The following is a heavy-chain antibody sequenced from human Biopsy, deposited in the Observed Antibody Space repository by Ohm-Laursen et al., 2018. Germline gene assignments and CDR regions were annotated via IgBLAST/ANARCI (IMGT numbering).Heavy chain of an antibody. CDR3: ARVFGGAYYSYAFDI. J-gene: IGHJ3*02. CDR1: DYTFYSYG. V-gene: IGHV1-18*04. CDR2: ITADEK. D-gene: IGHD1-26*01. Sequence: ASVKVSCKVSDYTFYSYGITWVRRAPGQGLEWMGWITADEKNSAPKFQGRVTMTTDKSTSTAYMELRGLKSDDTAVYYCARVFGGAYYSYAFDIWGQGTLVIASS.